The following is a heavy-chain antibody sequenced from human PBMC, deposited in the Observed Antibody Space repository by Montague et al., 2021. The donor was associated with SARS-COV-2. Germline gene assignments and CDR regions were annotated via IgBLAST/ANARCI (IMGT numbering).Heavy chain of an antibody. J-gene: IGHJ4*02. V-gene: IGHV3-9*01. Sequence: SLRLSCATSGFNFHEHAMHWVRQAPGKGLEWVSSITWNSGRIGYADSVQGRFTTSRDNAKNSLYLQMNSLRAEDTALYYCGKDISMFRGVVDYWGQGTLVTVSS. CDR3: GKDISMFRGVVDY. CDR2: ITWNSGRI. CDR1: GFNFHEHA. D-gene: IGHD3-10*01.